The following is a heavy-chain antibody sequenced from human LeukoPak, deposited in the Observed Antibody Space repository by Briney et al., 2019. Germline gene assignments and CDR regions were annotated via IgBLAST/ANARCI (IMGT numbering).Heavy chain of an antibody. J-gene: IGHJ4*02. V-gene: IGHV3-23*01. CDR3: ARVPCWSSTSCPHVDY. Sequence: GSLKLSCAASGFPFNSCAMSWVRQAPKKGLEWVSGLSGSGAGTYYADSVKGRFTISRDNSKNTLYLQMNSLRAEDTAIYYCARVPCWSSTSCPHVDYWGQGTLVTVSS. CDR1: GFPFNSCA. CDR2: LSGSGAGT. D-gene: IGHD2-2*01.